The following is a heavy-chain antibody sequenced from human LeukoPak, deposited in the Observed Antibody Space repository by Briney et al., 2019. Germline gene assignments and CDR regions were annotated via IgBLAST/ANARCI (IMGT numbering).Heavy chain of an antibody. Sequence: SETLSLTCTVSGGSISSHYWSWIRQPPGKGLEWIGYIYYSGSTNYNPSLKSRVTISVDTSKNQFSLKLSSVTAADTAVYYCARDHIVSGYLGGYYYYYGMDVWGQGTTVTVSS. V-gene: IGHV4-59*11. CDR2: IYYSGST. D-gene: IGHD2-15*01. CDR1: GGSISSHY. J-gene: IGHJ6*02. CDR3: ARDHIVSGYLGGYYYYYGMDV.